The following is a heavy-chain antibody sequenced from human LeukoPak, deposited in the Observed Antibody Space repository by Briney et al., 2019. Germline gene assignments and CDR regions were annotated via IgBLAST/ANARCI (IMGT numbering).Heavy chain of an antibody. V-gene: IGHV4-4*02. J-gene: IGHJ2*01. D-gene: IGHD3-10*01. Sequence: PSETLSLTCAVSGASISSSHWWSWVRQPPRKGLEWIGEIYHGGSTNCNPSPKGRVTISVDRSNNQFSLRLSSVTAADTAVYYCARDAYGGYYNKMAPEDWYFDVWGRGSPVTVSS. CDR3: ARDAYGGYYNKMAPEDWYFDV. CDR2: IYHGGST. CDR1: GASISSSHW.